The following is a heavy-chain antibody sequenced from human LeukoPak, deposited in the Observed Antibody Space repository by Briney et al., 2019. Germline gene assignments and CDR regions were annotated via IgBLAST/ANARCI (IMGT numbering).Heavy chain of an antibody. V-gene: IGHV7-4-1*02. CDR2: INTNTGNP. CDR1: GYTFTSYA. D-gene: IGHD3-9*01. CDR3: ASYYDILTGYLISRGAFDI. J-gene: IGHJ3*02. Sequence: GASVKVSCKASGYTFTSYAMNWVRQAPGQGLGWRGWINTNTGNPTYAQGFTGRFVFSLDTSVSTAYLQISSLKAEDTAVYYCASYYDILTGYLISRGAFDIWGQGTMVTVSS.